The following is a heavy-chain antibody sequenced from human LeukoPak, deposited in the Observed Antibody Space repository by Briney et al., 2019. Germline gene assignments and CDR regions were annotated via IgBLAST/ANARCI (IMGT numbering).Heavy chain of an antibody. D-gene: IGHD3-16*01. CDR3: ARGYSHVWGGVYYFDY. V-gene: IGHV1-69*04. CDR1: GGTFSSYA. Sequence: SVKVSCKASGGTFSSYAISWVRQAPGQGLEWMGRIIPILGIANYAQKFQGRVTITADKPTSTAYMELSSLRSEDTAVYYSARGYSHVWGGVYYFDYWGQGTLVTVSS. J-gene: IGHJ4*02. CDR2: IIPILGIA.